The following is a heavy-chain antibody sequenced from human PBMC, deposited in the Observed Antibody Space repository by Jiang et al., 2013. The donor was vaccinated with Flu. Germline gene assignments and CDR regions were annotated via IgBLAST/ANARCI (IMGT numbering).Heavy chain of an antibody. Sequence: SYAQKFQGRVTMTRDTSTSTVYMELSSLRSEDTAVYYCARAVTIPEYYYYYGMDVWGQGTTVTVSS. CDR3: ARAVTIPEYYYYYGMDV. V-gene: IGHV1-46*01. J-gene: IGHJ6*02. D-gene: IGHD3-3*01.